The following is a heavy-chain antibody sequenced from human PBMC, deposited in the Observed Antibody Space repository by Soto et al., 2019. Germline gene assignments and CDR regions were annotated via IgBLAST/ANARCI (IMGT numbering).Heavy chain of an antibody. V-gene: IGHV4-59*01. CDR2: MYYSGST. CDR3: ARGRGWVDP. Sequence: QVQLQESGPGLVKPSETLSLTCTVSGGSITSYYWSWIRQPPGKGLEWIGYMYYSGSTNYNPSLKSRVTISVDTSKNQFSLKLSSGTAADTAVYYCARGRGWVDPWGQGTLVTVSS. J-gene: IGHJ5*02. CDR1: GGSITSYY.